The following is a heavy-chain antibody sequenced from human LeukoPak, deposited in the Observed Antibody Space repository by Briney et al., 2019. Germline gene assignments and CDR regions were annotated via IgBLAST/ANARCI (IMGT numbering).Heavy chain of an antibody. D-gene: IGHD2-15*01. CDR3: ARAHRSGYFDY. Sequence: PSETLSLTCTVSGGSISSYYWSWIRQPPGKGLEWIGYIYYSGSTNYNPSLKSRVTISVDTSKNQFSLKLSSVTAADTAVYYCARAHRSGYFDYWGQGTLVTVSS. CDR1: GGSISSYY. J-gene: IGHJ4*02. CDR2: IYYSGST. V-gene: IGHV4-59*01.